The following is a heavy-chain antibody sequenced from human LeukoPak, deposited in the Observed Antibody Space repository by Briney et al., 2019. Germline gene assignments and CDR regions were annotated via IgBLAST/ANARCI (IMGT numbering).Heavy chain of an antibody. CDR2: ISSSGTST. CDR1: GFSFSSYE. Sequence: GGSLRLSCAASGFSFSSYEMNWVRQAPGKGLEWVSYISSSGTSTYYADSVKGRFTISRDNAKNSLSLQMNSLRAEDTAVYYCARDIGYYYDGSGYDDWGQGTLVIVSP. D-gene: IGHD3-22*01. V-gene: IGHV3-48*03. CDR3: ARDIGYYYDGSGYDD. J-gene: IGHJ4*02.